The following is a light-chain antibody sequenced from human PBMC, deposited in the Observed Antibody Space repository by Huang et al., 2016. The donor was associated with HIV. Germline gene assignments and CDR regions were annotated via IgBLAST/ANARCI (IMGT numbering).Light chain of an antibody. CDR1: PSISNH. J-gene: IGKJ4*01. Sequence: IVLTQSPATLSWYLGERVTLSCRASPSISNHLAWYQQRPGQAPRLLIYEASNRVAGGPARFSDSGSGTDFTLTISSLEPEDFALYYCQQHHSWLTFGGGTKVEVK. CDR3: QQHHSWLT. CDR2: EAS. V-gene: IGKV3-11*01.